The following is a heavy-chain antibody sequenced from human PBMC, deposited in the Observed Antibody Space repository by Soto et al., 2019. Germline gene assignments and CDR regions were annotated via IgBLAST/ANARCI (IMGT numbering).Heavy chain of an antibody. CDR3: ARRYVYSFDY. CDR1: GGSISSYY. Sequence: QVQLQESGPGLVKPSETLSLTCTVSGGSISSYYWSWIRQPPGKGLEWIGYIYYSGSTNYNPSLTSRVTISVDTSKHQFSLMLSYVPVADTAVYYCARRYVYSFDYWGQGTLVTVSS. D-gene: IGHD1-1*01. V-gene: IGHV4-59*08. CDR2: IYYSGST. J-gene: IGHJ4*02.